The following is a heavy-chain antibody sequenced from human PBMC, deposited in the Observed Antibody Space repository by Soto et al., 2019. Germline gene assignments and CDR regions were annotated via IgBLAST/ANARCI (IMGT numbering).Heavy chain of an antibody. D-gene: IGHD4-17*01. CDR1: GFMFGSYW. V-gene: IGHV3-7*03. CDR2: IKRDGSEK. J-gene: IGHJ4*02. Sequence: GSLRLSCTASGFMFGSYWMTWVRHVPGKGLQWVANIKRDGSEKYYVDFVKGRFTISRDNADNSVFLDMNNLRVDDTATYYCARVRATDYEIDYWGQGALVIVSS. CDR3: ARVRATDYEIDY.